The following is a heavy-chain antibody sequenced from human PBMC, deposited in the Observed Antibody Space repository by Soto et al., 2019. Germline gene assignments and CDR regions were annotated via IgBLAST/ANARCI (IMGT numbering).Heavy chain of an antibody. CDR2: TYYRSKWYN. CDR1: GDSVSSNSAA. V-gene: IGHV6-1*01. CDR3: AGGGQWLPNWFDP. D-gene: IGHD6-19*01. J-gene: IGHJ5*02. Sequence: SQTLSLTCVISGDSVSSNSAAGNWIRQSPSRGLEWLGRTYYRSKWYNDYAVSVKSRITINPDTSKNQFSLQLNSVTPEDTAVYYCAGGGQWLPNWFDPWGQGTLVTVSS.